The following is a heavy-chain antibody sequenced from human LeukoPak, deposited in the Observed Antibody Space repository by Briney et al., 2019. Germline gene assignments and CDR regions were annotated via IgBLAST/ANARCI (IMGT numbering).Heavy chain of an antibody. CDR2: IYHSGNT. Sequence: SGALSLTCTVSGGSISSYYWSWIRQPPGKGLEWIGYIYHSGNTYYNPSLKSRVTISVDTSKNQFSLKVNSVTAADTAVYYCARTKPLDPFDFWGQGTLVTVSS. CDR1: GGSISSYY. V-gene: IGHV4-59*01. J-gene: IGHJ3*01. CDR3: ARTKPLDPFDF.